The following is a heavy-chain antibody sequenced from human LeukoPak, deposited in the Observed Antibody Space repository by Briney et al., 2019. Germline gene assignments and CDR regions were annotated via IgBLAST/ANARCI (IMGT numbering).Heavy chain of an antibody. CDR1: GYTFTSHD. CDR2: MNPNSGNT. J-gene: IGHJ4*02. Sequence: ASVNVSCKASGYTFTSHDINWVRQATGQGLEWMGWMNPNSGNTGYAQKFQGRVTITRNTSITTAYMELSNLTSEDTAVYYCARRNYYDFWSGRENSFDYWGQGTLVTVSS. D-gene: IGHD3-3*01. V-gene: IGHV1-8*03. CDR3: ARRNYYDFWSGRENSFDY.